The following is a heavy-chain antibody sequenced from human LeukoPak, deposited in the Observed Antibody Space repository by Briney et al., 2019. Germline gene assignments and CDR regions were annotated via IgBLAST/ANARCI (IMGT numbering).Heavy chain of an antibody. J-gene: IGHJ6*03. V-gene: IGHV3-48*01. CDR2: ISSSSSTI. CDR1: GFIFSSYS. D-gene: IGHD5-18*01. Sequence: GGSLRLSCAASGFIFSSYSMNWVRQAPGKGLEWVSYISSSSSTIYYADSVKGRFTISRDNAKNSLYLQMNSLRAEDTAVYYCARPEQYSYGYYYYYYMDVWGKGTTVTVSS. CDR3: ARPEQYSYGYYYYYYMDV.